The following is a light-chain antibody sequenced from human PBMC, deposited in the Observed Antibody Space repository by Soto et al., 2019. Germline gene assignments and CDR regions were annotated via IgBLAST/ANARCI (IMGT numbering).Light chain of an antibody. J-gene: IGKJ4*01. Sequence: DIQMTQSPSTLSASVGDRVTITCRASRSISNWLAWYQQRPGIAPKLLIFDASILQSGVPSRFSGSRSGTEFTLSISRPQTDDFATYYCQQYGSFSPSTFGGGTKV. V-gene: IGKV1-5*01. CDR2: DAS. CDR3: QQYGSFSPST. CDR1: RSISNW.